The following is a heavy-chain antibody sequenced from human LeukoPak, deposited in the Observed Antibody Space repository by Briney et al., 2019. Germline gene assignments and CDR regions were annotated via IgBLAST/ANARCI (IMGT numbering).Heavy chain of an antibody. CDR1: GFTLTGYY. Sequence: ASVKVSCKASGFTLTGYYMHWVRQAPGQGLEWMGWINPNSGGTNYAQKFQGRVTMTRDTSISTAYMELSRLRSDDTAVYYCARVALWGTYYYDRGLDYWGQGTLVTVSS. D-gene: IGHD3-22*01. V-gene: IGHV1-2*02. CDR2: INPNSGGT. CDR3: ARVALWGTYYYDRGLDY. J-gene: IGHJ4*02.